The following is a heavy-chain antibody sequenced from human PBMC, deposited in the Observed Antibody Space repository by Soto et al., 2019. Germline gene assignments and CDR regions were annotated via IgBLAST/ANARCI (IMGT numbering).Heavy chain of an antibody. CDR2: IYWDDDK. CDR3: AHIISTTYFAY. V-gene: IGHV2-5*02. Sequence: QITLKESGPTLVKPTQTLTLTCTFSGFSLSTSGVGVDWLRQPPGKALEWLALIYWDDDKRYSPSLKSRLTITKDTSKNQVVLIMTNMDPVDTATYFCAHIISTTYFAYWGQGTLVTVSS. D-gene: IGHD4-4*01. J-gene: IGHJ4*02. CDR1: GFSLSTSGVG.